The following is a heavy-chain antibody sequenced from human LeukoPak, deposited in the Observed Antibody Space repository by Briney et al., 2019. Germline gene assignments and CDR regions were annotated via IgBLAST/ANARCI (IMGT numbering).Heavy chain of an antibody. CDR2: ISISSTTI. D-gene: IGHD3-22*01. V-gene: IGHV3-48*01. J-gene: IGHJ2*01. CDR1: GFTFSSYN. Sequence: PGGSLRLSCAASGFTFSSYNMNWVRQAPGKGLEWVSYISISSTTIYYADSVKGRFTISRDNGKSSLSLQMNSLRAEDTAVYYCASSTYYYDSSGTRHWYFDLWGRGTLVTVSS. CDR3: ASSTYYYDSSGTRHWYFDL.